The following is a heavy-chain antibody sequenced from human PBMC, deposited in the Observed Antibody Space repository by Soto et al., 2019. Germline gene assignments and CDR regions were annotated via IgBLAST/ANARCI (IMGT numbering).Heavy chain of an antibody. Sequence: SETLSLTCTASGGSVSSDSYHWSWIRQPPGKGLEWIGYVYYTGSTNYNPSLKSRVTISVDTSKNQFSLKLSSVTAADTAVYYCARYSSSSGQHDYWGQGTLVTVS. V-gene: IGHV4-61*01. CDR2: VYYTGST. J-gene: IGHJ4*02. CDR1: GGSVSSDSYH. CDR3: ARYSSSSGQHDY. D-gene: IGHD6-6*01.